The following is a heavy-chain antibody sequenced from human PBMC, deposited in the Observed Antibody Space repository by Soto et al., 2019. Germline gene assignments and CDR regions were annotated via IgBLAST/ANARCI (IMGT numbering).Heavy chain of an antibody. CDR2: IWYDGSSK. CDR1: GFTFRNHA. D-gene: IGHD2-2*02. Sequence: GGSLRLSCAASGFTFRNHAMHWVRQAPGKGLEWVALIWYDGSSKYYADSVKGRFTISRDNSKNTLYLHMNSLRVEDTAVYYCAKDAIPFNSRNDGFDVWGQGTTVTVS. CDR3: AKDAIPFNSRNDGFDV. V-gene: IGHV3-33*06. J-gene: IGHJ3*01.